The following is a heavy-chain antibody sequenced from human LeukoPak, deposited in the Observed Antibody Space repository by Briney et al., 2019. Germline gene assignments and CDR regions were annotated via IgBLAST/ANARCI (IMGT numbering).Heavy chain of an antibody. CDR1: GFTLSTYA. D-gene: IGHD1-26*01. J-gene: IGHJ5*02. CDR2: TSSSDAGT. Sequence: PGGFLRLSCAASGFTLSTYAMSWVRQTPGKGLELVAATSSSDAGTYHAASVKGRFTISRDNSKNTVFLQMNSLRAEDTGVYYCANRISGSSSWGQGTLVTVSS. CDR3: ANRISGSSS. V-gene: IGHV3-23*01.